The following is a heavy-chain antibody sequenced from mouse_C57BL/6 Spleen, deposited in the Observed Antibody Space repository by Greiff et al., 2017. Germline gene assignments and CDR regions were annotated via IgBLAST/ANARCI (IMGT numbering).Heavy chain of an antibody. V-gene: IGHV1-80*01. J-gene: IGHJ2*01. CDR3: ARYHYYGSSYFDY. D-gene: IGHD1-1*01. CDR1: GYAFSSYW. Sequence: QVQLQQSGAELVKPGASVKISCKASGYAFSSYWMNWVKQRPGKGLEWIGQIYPGDGDTNYNGKFKGKATLTADKSSSPAYMQLSSLTSEDSAVYFCARYHYYGSSYFDYWGQGTTLTVSS. CDR2: IYPGDGDT.